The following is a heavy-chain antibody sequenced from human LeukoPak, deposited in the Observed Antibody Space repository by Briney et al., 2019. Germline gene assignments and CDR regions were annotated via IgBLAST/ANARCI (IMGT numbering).Heavy chain of an antibody. V-gene: IGHV3-23*01. CDR2: ISSSGDT. CDR3: AKDAVGGTAYYFDC. J-gene: IGHJ4*02. Sequence: SGGSLRLSCAASGFTFTNYAMSWVRQAPGKGLEWLSAISSSGDTYYADSVRGRFTISRDNSKNTLYLQMNRLRAEDTAVYYCAKDAVGGTAYYFDCWGQGTLVSVSS. CDR1: GFTFTNYA. D-gene: IGHD1-26*01.